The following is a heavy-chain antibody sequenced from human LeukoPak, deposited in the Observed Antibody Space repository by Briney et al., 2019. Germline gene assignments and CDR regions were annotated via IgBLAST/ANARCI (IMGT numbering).Heavy chain of an antibody. J-gene: IGHJ4*02. Sequence: ASVKVSCKASGYTFTGYYMHWVRQAPGQGLEWMGWINPNSGGTHYTQKFQGRVTMTRDTSISTVYMELSRLRSDDTAVYYCARDHPELTRYFYYWGQGTLVTVSS. V-gene: IGHV1-2*02. CDR3: ARDHPELTRYFYY. CDR2: INPNSGGT. CDR1: GYTFTGYY. D-gene: IGHD1-26*01.